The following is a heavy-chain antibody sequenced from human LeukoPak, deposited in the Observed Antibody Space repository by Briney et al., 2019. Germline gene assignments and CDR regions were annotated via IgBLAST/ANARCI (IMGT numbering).Heavy chain of an antibody. Sequence: SETLSLTCTVSGGSISSYYWSWIRQPAGKGLEWIGRIYTSGSTNYNPSLKSRVTMSVDTSKNQFSLKLSSVTAADTAVYCCARDHSDEITIFGVVIHYYYMDVWGKGTTVTVSS. CDR1: GGSISSYY. D-gene: IGHD3-3*01. CDR3: ARDHSDEITIFGVVIHYYYMDV. J-gene: IGHJ6*03. CDR2: IYTSGST. V-gene: IGHV4-4*07.